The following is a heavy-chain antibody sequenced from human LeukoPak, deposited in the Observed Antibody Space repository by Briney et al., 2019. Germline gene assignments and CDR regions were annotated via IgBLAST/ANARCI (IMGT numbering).Heavy chain of an antibody. Sequence: SETLSLTCTVSGGSISSYYWSWIRQPPGKGLEWIGYIYYSGSTNYNPSLKSRVTISVDTSKNQFSLKLSSVTAADTAVYYCARGRSDQIITIFGVVTTGLTGWFDPWGQGTLVTVSS. CDR2: IYYSGST. D-gene: IGHD3-3*01. V-gene: IGHV4-59*01. CDR3: ARGRSDQIITIFGVVTTGLTGWFDP. CDR1: GGSISSYY. J-gene: IGHJ5*02.